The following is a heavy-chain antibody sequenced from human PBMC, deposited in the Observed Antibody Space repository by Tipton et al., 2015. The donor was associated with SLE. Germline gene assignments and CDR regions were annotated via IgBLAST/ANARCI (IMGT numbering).Heavy chain of an antibody. CDR2: IHSIGGT. J-gene: IGHJ4*02. CDR3: ATDLWAEGEYFDS. D-gene: IGHD1-14*01. Sequence: TLSLTCTVSGGSVTSADYNWNWIRQPAGKGLEWIGRIHSIGGTDYNASLKTRLTISMDTSKNQLSLKLTSVTAADTAVYYCATDLWAEGEYFDSWGQGTLVTVSS. CDR1: GGSVTSADYN. V-gene: IGHV4-61*02.